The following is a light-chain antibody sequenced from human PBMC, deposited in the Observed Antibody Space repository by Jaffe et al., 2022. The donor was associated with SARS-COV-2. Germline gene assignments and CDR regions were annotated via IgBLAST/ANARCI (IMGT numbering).Light chain of an antibody. CDR2: ATS. J-gene: IGKJ1*01. Sequence: DIQMTQSPSSLSASVGDRVTITCRASQSISHLDWYQQRPGKAPKLLIYATSSLQSGVPSRFSGSGSGTDFTLTINSLQSEDFATYYCQQGYSIPWTFGQGTKVEIK. CDR3: QQGYSIPWT. V-gene: IGKV1-39*01. CDR1: QSISH.